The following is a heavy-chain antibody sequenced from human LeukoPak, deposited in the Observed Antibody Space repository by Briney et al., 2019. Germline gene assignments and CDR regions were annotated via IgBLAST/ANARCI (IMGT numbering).Heavy chain of an antibody. CDR2: IYYSGST. J-gene: IGHJ4*02. D-gene: IGHD2-21*02. CDR1: GGSISSGDYY. CDR3: ARDTRVTDEGGY. Sequence: SQTLSLTCTVSGGSISSGDYYWSWIRQPPGKGLEWIGYIYYSGSTYYNPSLKSRVTISVDTSKNQFSLKLSSVTAADTAVYYCARDTRVTDEGGYRGQGTLVTVSS. V-gene: IGHV4-30-4*01.